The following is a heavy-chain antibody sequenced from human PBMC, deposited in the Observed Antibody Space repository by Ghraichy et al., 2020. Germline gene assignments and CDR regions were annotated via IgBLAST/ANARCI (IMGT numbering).Heavy chain of an antibody. CDR2: IYYSGST. CDR3: ARRRGSYENFDY. Sequence: SETLSLTCTVSGGSISSSSYYWGWIRQPPGKGLEWIGSIYYSGSTYYNPSLKSRVTISVDTSKNQFSLKLSSVTAADTAVYYCARRRGSYENFDYWGQGTLVTVSS. V-gene: IGHV4-39*01. D-gene: IGHD1-26*01. J-gene: IGHJ4*02. CDR1: GGSISSSSYY.